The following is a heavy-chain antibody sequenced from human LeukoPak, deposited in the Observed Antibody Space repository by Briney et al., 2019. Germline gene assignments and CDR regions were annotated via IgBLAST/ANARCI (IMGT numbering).Heavy chain of an antibody. CDR1: GGSFSGYY. J-gene: IGHJ4*02. CDR3: ARQDYGGTSNFDY. V-gene: IGHV4-34*01. Sequence: PSETLSLTCAVYGGSFSGYYWSWIRQPPGKGLEWIGEINHSGSTNYNPSLKSRVTISVDTSKNQFSLKLSSVTAADTAVYYCARQDYGGTSNFDYWGQGTLVTVSS. CDR2: INHSGST. D-gene: IGHD4-23*01.